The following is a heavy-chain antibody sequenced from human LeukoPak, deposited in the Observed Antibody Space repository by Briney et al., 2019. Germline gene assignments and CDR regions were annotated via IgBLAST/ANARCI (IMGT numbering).Heavy chain of an antibody. D-gene: IGHD1-26*01. CDR3: ARNGDREQPYYFDY. Sequence: GASVTVSCTASGGTFTIYAISWVRQAPGQGLEWMGRIIPILGIANYAQKFQGRVTITADKSTSTAYMQLSSLRSEDTAVYYCARNGDREQPYYFDYWGQGTLVTVSS. V-gene: IGHV1-69*04. CDR1: GGTFTIYA. CDR2: IIPILGIA. J-gene: IGHJ4*02.